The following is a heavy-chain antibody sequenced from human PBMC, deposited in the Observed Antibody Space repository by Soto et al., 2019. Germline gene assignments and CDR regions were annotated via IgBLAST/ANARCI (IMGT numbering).Heavy chain of an antibody. CDR3: ASAVRTPDHRYYAMDV. Sequence: QEQLQESGPGLLKPSETLSLTCSVSGVSVSSGSYYWSWIRQPPGKALEWIGYIYYGGSTNYNPSLKRRVTISADTSKNQFSLKLTSVSAADTAVYYCASAVRTPDHRYYAMDVWGQGTTVTVSS. CDR2: IYYGGST. D-gene: IGHD3-22*01. CDR1: GVSVSSGSYY. J-gene: IGHJ6*02. V-gene: IGHV4-61*01.